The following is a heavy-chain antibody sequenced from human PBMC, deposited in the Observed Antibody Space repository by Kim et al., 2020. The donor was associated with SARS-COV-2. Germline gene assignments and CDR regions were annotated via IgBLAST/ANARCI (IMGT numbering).Heavy chain of an antibody. J-gene: IGHJ4*02. CDR1: GGSISSSNW. Sequence: SETLSLTCAVSGGSISSSNWWSWVRQPPGKGLEWIGEIYHSGSTNYNPSLKSRVTISVDKSKNQFSLKLSSVTAADTAVYYCARSALYGSSWYICDYWGQGTLVTVSS. CDR2: IYHSGST. V-gene: IGHV4-4*02. D-gene: IGHD6-13*01. CDR3: ARSALYGSSWYICDY.